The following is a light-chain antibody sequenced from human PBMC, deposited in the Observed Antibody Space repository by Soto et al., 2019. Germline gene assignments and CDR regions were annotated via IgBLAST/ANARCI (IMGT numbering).Light chain of an antibody. J-gene: IGLJ2*01. CDR2: DVS. CDR3: SSYTSSSTSHVV. V-gene: IGLV2-14*01. CDR1: SSDVGGYNY. Sequence: QSALTQPASVSGSPGQASTISCTGTSSDVGGYNYVSWYQQHPGKAPKLMIYDVSNRPSGVSNRFSGSKSGNTASLTISGLQAEDEADYCCSSYTSSSTSHVVFGGGTELTVL.